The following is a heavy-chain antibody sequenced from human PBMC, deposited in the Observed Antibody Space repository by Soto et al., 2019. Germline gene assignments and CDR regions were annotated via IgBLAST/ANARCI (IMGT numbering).Heavy chain of an antibody. V-gene: IGHV5-10-1*01. D-gene: IGHD3-10*01. Sequence: GESLKISCKGSGYSFTSYWISWVRQMPGKGLEWMGRIDPSDSYTNYSPSFQGHVTISADKSISTPYLQWSSLKASDTAMYYCARLNFYGSGSYTAWTNYWGKGTLVTVCS. J-gene: IGHJ4*02. CDR3: ARLNFYGSGSYTAWTNY. CDR1: GYSFTSYW. CDR2: IDPSDSYT.